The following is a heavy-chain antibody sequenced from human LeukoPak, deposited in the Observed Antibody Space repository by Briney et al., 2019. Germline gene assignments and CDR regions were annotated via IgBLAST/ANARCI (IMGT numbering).Heavy chain of an antibody. CDR3: ARGSPGELWRSDY. CDR1: GYTFTNYY. V-gene: IGHV1-46*01. D-gene: IGHD1-7*01. Sequence: GASVKVSCKASGYTFTNYYIHWVRQAPGHGLEWMGISNPSGDSTNYAQKFQGRVTMTRDTSTSTVYMDLSSLRSEDTAVYYCARGSPGELWRSDYWGQGTLVTVSS. CDR2: SNPSGDST. J-gene: IGHJ4*02.